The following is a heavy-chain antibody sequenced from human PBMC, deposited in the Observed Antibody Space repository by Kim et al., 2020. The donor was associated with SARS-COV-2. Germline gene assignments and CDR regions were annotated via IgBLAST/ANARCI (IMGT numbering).Heavy chain of an antibody. CDR2: ISSSSSYI. Sequence: GGSLRLSCAASGFTFSESYMSWIRQAPGKGLEWVSYISSSSSYISYADSVKGRFTISRDNAKKSLFLQMNSLRAEDTALYYCARDFSPNRYGLDVWGQGT. CDR1: GFTFSESY. V-gene: IGHV3-11*06. J-gene: IGHJ6*02. D-gene: IGHD2-8*01. CDR3: ARDFSPNRYGLDV.